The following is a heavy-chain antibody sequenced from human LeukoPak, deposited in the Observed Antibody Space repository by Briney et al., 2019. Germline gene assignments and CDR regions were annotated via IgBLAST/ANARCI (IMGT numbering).Heavy chain of an antibody. CDR2: IYSGGST. Sequence: PGGSLRLSCAASGFTVSSNYMSWVRQAPGKGLEWVSVIYSGGSTYYADSVKGRFTISRDNSKNTLYLQMNSLRAEDTAVYYCARCVRDYDILTGYYGAFDIWGQGTMVTVSS. CDR3: ARCVRDYDILTGYYGAFDI. J-gene: IGHJ3*02. CDR1: GFTVSSNY. D-gene: IGHD3-9*01. V-gene: IGHV3-53*01.